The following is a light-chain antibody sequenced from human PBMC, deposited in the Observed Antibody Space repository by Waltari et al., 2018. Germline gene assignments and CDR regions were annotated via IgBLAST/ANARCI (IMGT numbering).Light chain of an antibody. J-gene: IGLJ2*01. CDR3: AAWDDSLNGVV. CDR2: SNN. CDR1: SSNLGSNT. Sequence: QSVLTQPPSASGTPGQRVTISCSGSSSNLGSNTLTWYQQLPGTAPKPLIYSNNQRRSGVPDRFSGSKSGTSASLAISGLQSEDEADYYCAAWDDSLNGVVFGGGTKLTVL. V-gene: IGLV1-44*01.